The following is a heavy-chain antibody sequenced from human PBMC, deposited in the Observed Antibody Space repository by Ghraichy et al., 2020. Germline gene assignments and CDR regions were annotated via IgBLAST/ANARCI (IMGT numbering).Heavy chain of an antibody. CDR1: EFTFSNYI. D-gene: IGHD2-15*01. CDR2: INSNGGST. J-gene: IGHJ6*03. CDR3: ARAGGSSLYYDYMDV. Sequence: GESLNISCVASEFTFSNYIMHWVRQAPGKGLEYVSAINSNGGSTYYADSVKGRFTISRDNSKNTLYLQMGSLRAEDMAVYYCARAGGSSLYYDYMDVWGKGTTVTVSS. V-gene: IGHV3-64*02.